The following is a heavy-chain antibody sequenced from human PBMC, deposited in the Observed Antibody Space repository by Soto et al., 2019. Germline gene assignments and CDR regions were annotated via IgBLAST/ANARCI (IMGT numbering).Heavy chain of an antibody. J-gene: IGHJ6*02. CDR1: GGSIRSYY. V-gene: IGHV4-59*01. CDR3: ARVTWIQSYYYYYGMDV. Sequence: PSENLSLTCTVTGGSIRSYYWSWIRQPPGKGMEWIRYIYYSGSTNYNPSPKSIVTISEDTSTNQFSLKMSSVTAAATAVNSCARVTWIQSYYYYYGMDVCGQGTTVTVSS. CDR2: IYYSGST. D-gene: IGHD5-18*01.